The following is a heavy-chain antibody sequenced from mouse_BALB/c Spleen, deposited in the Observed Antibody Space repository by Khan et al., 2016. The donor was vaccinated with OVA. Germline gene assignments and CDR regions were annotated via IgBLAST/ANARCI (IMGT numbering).Heavy chain of an antibody. CDR3: ARKGYSDRDRTWFDY. D-gene: IGHD2-14*01. Sequence: QVQLQQSGAELVRPGTSVKVSCEASGYAFTNYLIEWVKQRPGQGLEWIGVINPGSGGTNYNEKFKGKATLTADRSSSTAYMQLSSLTSDDSAVYFCARKGYSDRDRTWFDYWGQVTLVTVSA. V-gene: IGHV1-54*01. CDR2: INPGSGGT. J-gene: IGHJ3*01. CDR1: GYAFTNYL.